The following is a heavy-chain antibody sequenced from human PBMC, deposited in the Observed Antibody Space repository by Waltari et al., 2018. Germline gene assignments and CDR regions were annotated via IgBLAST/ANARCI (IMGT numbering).Heavy chain of an antibody. J-gene: IGHJ6*03. Sequence: QVQLQESGPGLVKPSETLSLTCTVSCGSISSYYWSWIRQPPGKGLEWIGYIYYSGSTNYNPSLKSRVTISVDTSKNQFSLKLSSVTAADTAVYYCARHPLWFGEFGYYYMDVWGKGTTVTISS. CDR2: IYYSGST. CDR1: CGSISSYY. CDR3: ARHPLWFGEFGYYYMDV. V-gene: IGHV4-59*08. D-gene: IGHD3-10*01.